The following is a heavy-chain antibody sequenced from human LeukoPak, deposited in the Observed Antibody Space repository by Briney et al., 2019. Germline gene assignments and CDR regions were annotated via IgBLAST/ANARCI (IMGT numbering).Heavy chain of an antibody. CDR2: IYTSGST. J-gene: IGHJ6*03. V-gene: IGHV4-39*07. CDR1: GGSISSSSYY. D-gene: IGHD1-26*01. Sequence: SETLSLTCTVSGGSISSSSYYWGWIRQPPGKGLEWIGRIYTSGSTNYNPSLKSRVTISVDTSKNQFSLKLSSVTAADTAVYYCARAVSYSAAWYYYYYMDVWGKGTTVTVSS. CDR3: ARAVSYSAAWYYYYYMDV.